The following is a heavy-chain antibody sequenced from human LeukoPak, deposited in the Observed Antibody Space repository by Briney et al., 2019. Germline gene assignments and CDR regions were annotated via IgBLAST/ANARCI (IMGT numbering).Heavy chain of an antibody. CDR3: ARGYSSGRYPLFDY. Sequence: SETLSLTCTVSGGSISSSSYYWGWIRQPPGKGLEWIGSIYYSGSTYYNPSLKSRVTISVDTSKNQFSLKLSSVTAADTAVYYCARGYSSGRYPLFDYWGQGTLVTVSS. D-gene: IGHD6-19*01. CDR1: GGSISSSSYY. V-gene: IGHV4-39*07. CDR2: IYYSGST. J-gene: IGHJ4*02.